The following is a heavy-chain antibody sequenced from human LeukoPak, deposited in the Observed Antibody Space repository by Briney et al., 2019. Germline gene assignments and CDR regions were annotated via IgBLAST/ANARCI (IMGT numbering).Heavy chain of an antibody. Sequence: TASETLSLTCSVSGASIGSCYWNWIRQPPGKGLEWIGYVYFSGSTNYNPSLKSRVTISVDTSKNHISLKLRSVTAADTALYYCATGEQYGGGDVFDIWGQGTMVSVSS. CDR3: ATGEQYGGGDVFDI. J-gene: IGHJ3*02. CDR1: GASIGSCY. V-gene: IGHV4-59*01. D-gene: IGHD4-23*01. CDR2: VYFSGST.